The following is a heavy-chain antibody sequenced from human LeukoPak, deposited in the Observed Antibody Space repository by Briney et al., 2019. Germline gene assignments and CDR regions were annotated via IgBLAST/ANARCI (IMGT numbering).Heavy chain of an antibody. Sequence: GGSLRLSSAAAGFTFGIYAMAWVRQAPGKGLEWVSAICGSGATTYTADSVKGRFTISRDNPKNTLFLQMNSLRVEDTALYYCARDGEGSGCSWMITHDCGGQGALVTVSS. CDR3: ARDGEGSGCSWMITHDC. CDR2: ICGSGATT. D-gene: IGHD3-10*01. J-gene: IGHJ4*02. CDR1: GFTFGIYA. V-gene: IGHV3-23*01.